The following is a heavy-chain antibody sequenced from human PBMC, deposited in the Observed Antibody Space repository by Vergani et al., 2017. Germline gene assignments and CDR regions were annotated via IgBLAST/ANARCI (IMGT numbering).Heavy chain of an antibody. CDR3: ARDYYGSGSYYLVGYYYYYGMDV. V-gene: IGHV3-7*01. CDR1: GFTFSSYW. D-gene: IGHD3-10*01. Sequence: EVQLVESGGGLVQPGGSLRLSCAASGFTFSSYWMSWVRQAPGKGLEWVANIKQDGSEKYYVDSVKGRFTISRDNAKTSLYLQMNSLRAEDTAVYYCARDYYGSGSYYLVGYYYYYGMDVWGQGP. CDR2: IKQDGSEK. J-gene: IGHJ6*02.